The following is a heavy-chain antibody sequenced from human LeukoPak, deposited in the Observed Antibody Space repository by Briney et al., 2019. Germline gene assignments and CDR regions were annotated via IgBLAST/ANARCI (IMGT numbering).Heavy chain of an antibody. CDR2: IWHDGSHK. J-gene: IGHJ4*02. D-gene: IGHD3-10*01. Sequence: GGSLRLSCAASGFAFNTYAMHWVRQAPGQGLEWVALIWHDGSHKFYSNSARGQFTISRDNSKNTVSLQMNNLRPEDTAVYYCARELFGSGSYPDFWGQGTLVTVSS. V-gene: IGHV3-33*01. CDR3: ARELFGSGSYPDF. CDR1: GFAFNTYA.